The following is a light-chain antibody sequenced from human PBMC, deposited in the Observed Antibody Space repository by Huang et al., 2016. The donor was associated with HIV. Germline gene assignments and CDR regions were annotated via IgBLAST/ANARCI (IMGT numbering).Light chain of an antibody. CDR1: QSVSSD. J-gene: IGKJ1*01. CDR2: GAS. CDR3: QQYNSRPWT. Sequence: EKVMTQSPATLSVSPGERATLSCRASQSVSSDLAWYQQRPGQSPRLLIYGASTRPTGIPARFSGNGSGTEFTLTISSLQSEDFAIYYCQQYNSRPWTFGQGTKVEMK. V-gene: IGKV3-15*01.